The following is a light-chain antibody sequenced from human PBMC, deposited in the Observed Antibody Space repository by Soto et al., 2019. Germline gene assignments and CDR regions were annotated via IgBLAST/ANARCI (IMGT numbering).Light chain of an antibody. CDR1: SSNIGSNY. V-gene: IGLV1-47*01. CDR2: RNN. J-gene: IGLJ2*01. Sequence: QPVLTQPPSASGTPGQRVTISCSGSSSNIGSNYVYWFQQLPGTAPKVVIYRNNQRPSGVPDRFSGSKSGTSASLAISGLRSEDEADYYCAAWDDSLSGVIFGGGTKVTVL. CDR3: AAWDDSLSGVI.